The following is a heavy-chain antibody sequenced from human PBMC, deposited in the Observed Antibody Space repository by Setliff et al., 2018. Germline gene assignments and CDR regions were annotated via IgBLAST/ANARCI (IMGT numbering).Heavy chain of an antibody. Sequence: ASVKVSCKASGYTFTSYYMHWVRQAPGQGLEWMGWMNPNSGNTGYAQKFQGRVTMTRNTSISTAYMELSRLRSDDTAVYYCAKDGVGAKYYFDYWGQGTLVTVS. CDR2: MNPNSGNT. CDR3: AKDGVGAKYYFDY. J-gene: IGHJ4*02. V-gene: IGHV1-8*02. D-gene: IGHD1-26*01. CDR1: GYTFTSYY.